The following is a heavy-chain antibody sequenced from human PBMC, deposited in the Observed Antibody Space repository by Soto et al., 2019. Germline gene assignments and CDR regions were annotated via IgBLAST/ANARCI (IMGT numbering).Heavy chain of an antibody. Sequence: GGSLRLSCAASGFTFSSYAMHWVRQAPGKGLEWVAVISYDGSNKYYADSVKGRFTISRDNSKNTLYLQMNSLRAEDTAVYYCARDLQLSYGSVWGQGTLVTVSS. CDR1: GFTFSSYA. J-gene: IGHJ4*02. CDR3: ARDLQLSYGSV. D-gene: IGHD5-18*01. CDR2: ISYDGSNK. V-gene: IGHV3-30-3*01.